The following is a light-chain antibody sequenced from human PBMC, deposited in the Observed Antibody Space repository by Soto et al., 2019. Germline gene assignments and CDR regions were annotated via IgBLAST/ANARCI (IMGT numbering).Light chain of an antibody. CDR1: SGHTGYA. CDR2: LNTDGSH. J-gene: IGLJ2*01. CDR3: QIWGSSIV. Sequence: QLVLTQSPSASASLGASDKVTCTLSSGHTGYAIVWHQQQPEKGPRYLMRLNTDGSHNKGNGIPDRFSASSSGAEPYLTISSLRSEDEADYYCQIWGSSIVFGGGTKVTVL. V-gene: IGLV4-69*01.